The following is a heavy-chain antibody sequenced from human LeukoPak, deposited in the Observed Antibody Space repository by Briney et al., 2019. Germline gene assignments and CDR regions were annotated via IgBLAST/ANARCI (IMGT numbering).Heavy chain of an antibody. CDR1: GYTFTSYG. J-gene: IGHJ4*02. D-gene: IGHD6-13*01. V-gene: IGHV1-18*01. CDR3: ARDRDSYSSSWYGRDFDY. Sequence: ASVKVSCKASGYTFTSYGISWVRQAPGQGLEWMGWISAYNGNTNYAQKLQGRVTMTTDTSTSTAYMELRSLRSDDTAVYYCARDRDSYSSSWYGRDFDYWGQGTLVTVSS. CDR2: ISAYNGNT.